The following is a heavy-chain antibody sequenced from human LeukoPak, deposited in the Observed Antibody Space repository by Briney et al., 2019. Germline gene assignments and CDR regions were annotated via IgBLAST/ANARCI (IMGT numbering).Heavy chain of an antibody. D-gene: IGHD3-3*01. CDR3: ATYNYDFWSGYYPAAAGDFDY. V-gene: IGHV5-51*01. CDR1: GYSFTSYW. CDR2: IYPGDSDT. J-gene: IGHJ4*02. Sequence: GESLKISCKGSGYSFTSYWIGWVRQMPGKGLEWMGIIYPGDSDTRYSPSFQGQVTISADKSISTAYLQWSSLKASDTAMYYCATYNYDFWSGYYPAAAGDFDYWGQGTLVTVSS.